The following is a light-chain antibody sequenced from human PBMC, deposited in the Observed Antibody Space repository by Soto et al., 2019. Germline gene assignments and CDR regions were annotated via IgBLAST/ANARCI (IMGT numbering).Light chain of an antibody. Sequence: EIVLTQSPGTLSLSPGERATLSCRASQSLSNNYLAWYQQKPGQAPRLLFYVASNRATGVPDRFSGSGSGKDFTLTISRLEPEDFAVYYCHQYGGSPRTFGQGTKVEIK. CDR1: QSLSNNY. CDR2: VAS. V-gene: IGKV3-20*01. J-gene: IGKJ1*01. CDR3: HQYGGSPRT.